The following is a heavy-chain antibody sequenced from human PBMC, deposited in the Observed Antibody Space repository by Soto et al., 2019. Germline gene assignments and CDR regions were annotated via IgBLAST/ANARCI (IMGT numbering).Heavy chain of an antibody. D-gene: IGHD1-26*01. CDR2: IIPIFGTA. J-gene: IGHJ6*02. CDR1: GGTFSSYA. CDR3: ASRIVGATTGGYSYYGMDV. V-gene: IGHV1-69*06. Sequence: QVQLVQSGAEVKKPGSSVKVSCKASGGTFSSYAISWVRQAPGQGLEWMGGIIPIFGTANYAQKFQGRVTITADKSTSTAYMELSSMRSEDTAVYYCASRIVGATTGGYSYYGMDVWGQGTTVTVSS.